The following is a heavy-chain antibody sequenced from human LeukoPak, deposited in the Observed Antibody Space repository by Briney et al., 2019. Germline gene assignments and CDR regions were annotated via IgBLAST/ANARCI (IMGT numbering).Heavy chain of an antibody. Sequence: GWSLRLSCAASGFTFDNFAMTWVRQAPGKGLEWVSSISSSSSYIYYADSVKGRFTISRDNAKNSLYLQMNSMRAADTAVYYCARRRRWELPLAKKYYGMAVCGQGTTVTVSS. D-gene: IGHD1-26*01. V-gene: IGHV3-21*01. CDR2: ISSSSSYI. CDR1: GFTFDNFA. J-gene: IGHJ6*02. CDR3: ARRRRWELPLAKKYYGMAV.